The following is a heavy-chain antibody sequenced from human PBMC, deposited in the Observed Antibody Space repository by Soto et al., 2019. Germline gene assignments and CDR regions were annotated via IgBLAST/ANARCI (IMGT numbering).Heavy chain of an antibody. V-gene: IGHV6-1*01. CDR1: GDSVSSNSAA. CDR3: AREVGYSSSCSNYFDY. Sequence: PSQTLSLTCAISGDSVSSNSAAWNWIRQSPSRGLEWLGRTYYRSKWYNDYAVSVKSRITINPDTSKNQFSLQLNSVTPEDTAVYYCAREVGYSSSCSNYFDYWGQGTPVPVYS. D-gene: IGHD6-13*01. CDR2: TYYRSKWYN. J-gene: IGHJ4*02.